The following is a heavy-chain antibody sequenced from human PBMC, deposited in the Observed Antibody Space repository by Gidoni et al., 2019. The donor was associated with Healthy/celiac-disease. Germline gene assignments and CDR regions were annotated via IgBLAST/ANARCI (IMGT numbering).Heavy chain of an antibody. Sequence: EVQLVESGGGLVQPGRSLRLSCAASGFPFDDYAMHWVRQAPGKGLAWVSGISWNSGSIGYADSVKGRFTISRDNAKNSLYLQMNSLRAEDTALYYCAAEQKDYYDSSGCLGNWGQGTLVTVSS. CDR3: AAEQKDYYDSSGCLGN. CDR2: ISWNSGSI. D-gene: IGHD3-22*01. CDR1: GFPFDDYA. V-gene: IGHV3-9*01. J-gene: IGHJ4*02.